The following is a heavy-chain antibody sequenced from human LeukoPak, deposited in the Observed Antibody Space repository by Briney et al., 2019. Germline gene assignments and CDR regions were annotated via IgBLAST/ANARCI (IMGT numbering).Heavy chain of an antibody. CDR3: AKLSGYYNYFDY. V-gene: IGHV3-23*01. CDR2: NIGRGVST. Sequence: GTSLRLSCAASGFTLAIYTIHWVRQAPGKWLEWVSANIGRGVSTKYTDSVKEPLTISRDNSKNTLYLQMNSLRAEDTAVYYCAKLSGYYNYFDYWGQGTLVTVSS. J-gene: IGHJ4*02. D-gene: IGHD3-3*01. CDR1: GFTLAIYT.